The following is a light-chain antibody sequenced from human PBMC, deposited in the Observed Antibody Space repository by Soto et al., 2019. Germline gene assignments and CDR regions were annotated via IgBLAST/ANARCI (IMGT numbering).Light chain of an antibody. CDR3: GSYTGSIYV. J-gene: IGLJ1*01. Sequence: QSALTQPASVSGSPGXXXXXXXTGTSSDVGGYKFVSWYQQHPGKAPKLMIYEVSNRPSGVSSRFSGSKSGNTASLTISGLQAEDEADYYCGSYTGSIYVFGPGTKLTVL. CDR2: EVS. CDR1: SSDVGGYKF. V-gene: IGLV2-14*01.